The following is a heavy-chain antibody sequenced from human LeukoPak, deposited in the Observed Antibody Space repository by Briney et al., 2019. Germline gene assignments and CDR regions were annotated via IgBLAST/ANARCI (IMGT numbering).Heavy chain of an antibody. Sequence: PSETLSLTCTVSGGSISSYYWSWIRQPPGKGLEWIGYIYYSGSTNYNPSLKSRVTISVDKSKNQFPLKLSSVTAADTAVYYCARGDTAMATPYFDYWGQGTLVTVSS. V-gene: IGHV4-59*01. D-gene: IGHD5-18*01. CDR2: IYYSGST. CDR1: GGSISSYY. J-gene: IGHJ4*02. CDR3: ARGDTAMATPYFDY.